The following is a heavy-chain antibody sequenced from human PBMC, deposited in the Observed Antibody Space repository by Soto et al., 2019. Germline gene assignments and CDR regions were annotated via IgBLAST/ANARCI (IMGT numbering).Heavy chain of an antibody. V-gene: IGHV4-30-4*01. D-gene: IGHD3-16*01. CDR1: GDSISSGNKY. CDR3: ARVPSPFDYYYAMDV. J-gene: IGHJ6*02. Sequence: QVQLRESGPGLVMPSQTLSLTCTVSGDSISSGNKYWSWIRQPPGKGLEWIGYIFSSGTTYYNPSLKSRLTMSLDTSQNQFSLKLNSVTDADTAVYYCARVPSPFDYYYAMDVWSQGTTVTVSS. CDR2: IFSSGTT.